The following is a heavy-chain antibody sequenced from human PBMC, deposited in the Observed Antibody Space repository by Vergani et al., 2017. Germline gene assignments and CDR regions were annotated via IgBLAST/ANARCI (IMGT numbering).Heavy chain of an antibody. CDR3: ARRAAAGTGAFES. CDR2: ISSSSSYI. Sequence: EVQLVESGGGLVKPGGSLRLSCAASGFTFSSYSMNWVRQAPGKGLEWVSSISSSSSYIYYADSVKGRFTISRDNAKNSLYLQMNSLRAEDTAVYYCARRAAAGTGAFESWGQGTMVTVSS. CDR1: GFTFSSYS. J-gene: IGHJ3*02. D-gene: IGHD6-13*01. V-gene: IGHV3-21*01.